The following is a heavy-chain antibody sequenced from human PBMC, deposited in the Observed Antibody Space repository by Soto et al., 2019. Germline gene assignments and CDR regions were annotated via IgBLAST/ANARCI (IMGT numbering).Heavy chain of an antibody. CDR3: AKADRPYYEILTGPDY. CDR1: GFTFSSYA. Sequence: VGSLRLSCAASGFTFSSYAMCWFRQAPVKGLERVSSLGGTGGRAYYADSVKGRFTVSRDNSRNTLFLQMNSLRVEDTAIYYCAKADRPYYEILTGPDYWGQGTLVTVSS. CDR2: LGGTGGRA. V-gene: IGHV3-23*01. D-gene: IGHD3-9*01. J-gene: IGHJ4*02.